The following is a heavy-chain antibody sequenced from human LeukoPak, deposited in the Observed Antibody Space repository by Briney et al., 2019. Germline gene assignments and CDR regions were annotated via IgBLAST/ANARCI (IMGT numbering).Heavy chain of an antibody. CDR1: GFTFGGSA. J-gene: IGHJ4*02. Sequence: GGSLRLSCAASGFTFGGSAMHWVRQASGKGLEWVGRIRSKANSYATAYAASVKGRFTISRDDSKNTAYLQMNSLKTEDTAVYYCTTLSPAVAGIGTMSNFDYWGQGTLVTVSS. V-gene: IGHV3-73*01. CDR2: IRSKANSYAT. D-gene: IGHD6-19*01. CDR3: TTLSPAVAGIGTMSNFDY.